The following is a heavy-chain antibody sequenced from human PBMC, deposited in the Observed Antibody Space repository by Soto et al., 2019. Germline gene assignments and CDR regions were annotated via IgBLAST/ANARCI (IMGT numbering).Heavy chain of an antibody. CDR1: GGSFSGYY. V-gene: IGHV4-34*01. CDR3: ARGSSKVLRFLEWSPSYYFDY. Sequence: QVQLQQWGAGLLKPSETLSLTCAVYGGSFSGYYWSWIRQPPGKGLAWIGEINHSGSTNYNPSLKSRVTISVDTSKNQFSLKLSSVTAADTAVYYCARGSSKVLRFLEWSPSYYFDYWGQGTLVTVSS. D-gene: IGHD3-3*01. J-gene: IGHJ4*02. CDR2: INHSGST.